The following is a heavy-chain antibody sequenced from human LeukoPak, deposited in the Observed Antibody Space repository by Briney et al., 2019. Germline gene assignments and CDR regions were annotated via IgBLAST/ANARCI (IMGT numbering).Heavy chain of an antibody. CDR1: GFTFNNYA. CDR3: ARAPVRGAVAGVDY. J-gene: IGHJ4*02. V-gene: IGHV3-30*04. CDR2: VTYDGNNQ. D-gene: IGHD6-19*01. Sequence: GRALRLSCAASGFTFNNYAMHWVRQAPGKGLEWVAVVTYDGNNQYYADSVKGRFTVSRDNSRNTVNLQMNSLRGEDTAVYYCARAPVRGAVAGVDYWGQGTLVT.